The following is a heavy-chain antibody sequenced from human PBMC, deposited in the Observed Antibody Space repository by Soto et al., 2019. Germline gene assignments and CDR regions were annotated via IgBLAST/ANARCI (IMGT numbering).Heavy chain of an antibody. CDR1: GFTFSSYA. CDR2: ISYDGSNK. CDR3: ARGDGNSGWYFDL. D-gene: IGHD4-17*01. J-gene: IGHJ2*01. Sequence: QVQLVESGGGVVQPGRSLRLSCAASGFTFSSYAMHWVRQAPGKGLEWVAVISYDGSNKYYADSVKGRFTISRDNSKNTLYLQRNSLRAEDTAVYYCARGDGNSGWYFDLWGRGTLVTVSS. V-gene: IGHV3-30-3*01.